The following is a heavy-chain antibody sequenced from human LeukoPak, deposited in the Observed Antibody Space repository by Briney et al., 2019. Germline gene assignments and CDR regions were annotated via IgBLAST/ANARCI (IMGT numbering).Heavy chain of an antibody. CDR3: ARGIIGYFYYMDV. D-gene: IGHD2-21*01. CDR2: IFPGDSGT. V-gene: IGHV5-51*01. CDR1: GYGFTTYW. J-gene: IGHJ6*03. Sequence: GESLQISCSGAGYGFTTYWIAWVRQTPTKGLEWMATIFPGDSGTRYSPSFQGQVTISADSSISTAYLQWSSLKVSDTATYYCARGIIGYFYYMDVWGEGTTVIVSS.